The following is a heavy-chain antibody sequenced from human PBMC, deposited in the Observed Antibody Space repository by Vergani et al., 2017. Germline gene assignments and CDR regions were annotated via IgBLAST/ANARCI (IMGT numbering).Heavy chain of an antibody. J-gene: IGHJ5*02. CDR1: GYIFTQSV. CDR2: INTATGKS. V-gene: IGHV7-4-1*02. CDR3: ATTTGWRVCDS. D-gene: IGHD2-21*01. Sequence: QVQLVQSGSELKKPGASVKISCKASGYIFTQSVMNWVRQAPGQGPEWMGWINTATGKSTYAQDFTGRFVFSLDTSVNTAYLQISSLKTEDTAIYYCATTTGWRVCDSLGQGTLVTVST.